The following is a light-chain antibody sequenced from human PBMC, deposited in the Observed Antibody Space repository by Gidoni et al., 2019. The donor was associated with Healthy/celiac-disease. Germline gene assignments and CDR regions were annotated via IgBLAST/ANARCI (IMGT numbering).Light chain of an antibody. CDR2: AAS. CDR1: QSISSY. J-gene: IGKJ4*01. V-gene: IGKV1-39*01. CDR3: QQSYSTPLT. Sequence: DIQMTQSPSSLSASVVDRVTITCRASQSISSYLNWYQQKQGKAPNLLIYAASSLQSGVPSMFSGSGSGTDFTLTISSLQPEDFATYYCQQSYSTPLTFGGGTKVEIK.